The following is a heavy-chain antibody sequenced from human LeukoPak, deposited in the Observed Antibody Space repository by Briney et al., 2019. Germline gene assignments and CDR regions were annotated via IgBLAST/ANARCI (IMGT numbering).Heavy chain of an antibody. V-gene: IGHV4-39*01. CDR2: IYYSGST. J-gene: IGHJ4*02. Sequence: SETLSLTCTVSGGSISSSSYYWGWIRQPPGKGLEWIGSIYYSGSTYYTPSLKSRVTISVNTSKNQFSQMPSSATAADTAVYYCARRFSGSYDYWGQGTLVTVSS. CDR3: ARRFSGSYDY. CDR1: GGSISSSSYY. D-gene: IGHD1-26*01.